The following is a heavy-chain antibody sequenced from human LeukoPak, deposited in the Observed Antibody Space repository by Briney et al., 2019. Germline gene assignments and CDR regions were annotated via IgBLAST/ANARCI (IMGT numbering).Heavy chain of an antibody. CDR2: INPTNGVA. CDR3: VRESPSGYCSGGSCFSSHFDY. J-gene: IGHJ4*02. V-gene: IGHV1-2*04. Sequence: ASVKVSCKTSGYTFTGYQMHWVRQAPGQGLEWMGRINPTNGVANYAQKFQGWVTLTRDRSIDTVYMDLGRLTPDDTAMYFCVRESPSGYCSGGSCFSSHFDYWGQGTLIIVSS. CDR1: GYTFTGYQ. D-gene: IGHD2-15*01.